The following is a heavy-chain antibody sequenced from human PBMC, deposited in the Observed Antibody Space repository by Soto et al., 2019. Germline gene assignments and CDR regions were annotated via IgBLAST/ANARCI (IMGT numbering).Heavy chain of an antibody. CDR1: GYTFTSYD. CDR2: MNPNSGNT. V-gene: IGHV1-8*01. J-gene: IGHJ6*02. Sequence: EASVKVSCKASGYTFTSYDINWVRQATGQGLEWMGWMNPNSGNTGYAQKFRGRVTMTRNTSISTAYMELSSLRSEDTAVYYCARFSYYDFWSGYYTDYYYYGMDVWGQGTTVTVSS. CDR3: ARFSYYDFWSGYYTDYYYYGMDV. D-gene: IGHD3-3*01.